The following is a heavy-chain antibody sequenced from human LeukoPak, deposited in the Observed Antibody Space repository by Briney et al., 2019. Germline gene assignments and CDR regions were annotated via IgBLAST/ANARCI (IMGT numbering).Heavy chain of an antibody. D-gene: IGHD6-13*01. CDR1: GFTFNSYA. V-gene: IGHV3-23*01. J-gene: IGHJ5*02. CDR2: ISGSGGST. CDR3: AKQLSSSWYYNWFDP. Sequence: GGSLRLSCAASGFTFNSYAMSWVRQAPGKGLEWVSAISGSGGSTYYADSVEGRFTISRDNSKNTLYLQMNSLRAEDTAVYYCAKQLSSSWYYNWFDPWGQGTLVTVSS.